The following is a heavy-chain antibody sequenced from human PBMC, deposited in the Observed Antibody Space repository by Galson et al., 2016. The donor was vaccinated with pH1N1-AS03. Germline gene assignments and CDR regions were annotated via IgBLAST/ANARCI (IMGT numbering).Heavy chain of an antibody. V-gene: IGHV3-66*01. CDR2: IYSGGTT. CDR3: VREFRWCGNSGY. J-gene: IGHJ4*02. D-gene: IGHD3-3*01. CDR1: GFTVSSSH. Sequence: SLRLSCAASGFTVSSSHMNWVRQAPGKGLEWVSIIYSGGTTYYADSVKGRFIVSRDNTKNTLYLQMNSLRAEDTAVYYCVREFRWCGNSGYWGQGTLVTVSS.